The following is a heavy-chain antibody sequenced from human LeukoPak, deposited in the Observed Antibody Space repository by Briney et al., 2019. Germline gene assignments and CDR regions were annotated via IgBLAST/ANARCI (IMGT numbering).Heavy chain of an antibody. CDR3: ARVIAIHTVTPFDH. CDR1: GFTFSSHR. CDR2: VSTSSTTI. J-gene: IGHJ4*02. D-gene: IGHD4-11*01. V-gene: IGHV3-48*01. Sequence: GGSLRVSFAASGFTFSSHRIHWVRQAPGQGLEWVAYVSTSSTTIQYADSVKGRFINSRDEAKNSLSLQMNSLRVEDTAVYYCARVIAIHTVTPFDHWGQGTLVTVPS.